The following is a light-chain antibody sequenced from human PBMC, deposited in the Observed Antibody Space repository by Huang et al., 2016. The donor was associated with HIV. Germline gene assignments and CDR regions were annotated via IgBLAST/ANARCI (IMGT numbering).Light chain of an antibody. CDR2: DAS. CDR1: ESVRSY. Sequence: EIVLIQSPATLSLSPGERATLSCRASESVRSYLTWYQQKAGQAPRLLIYDASKRATCIPARFSGSGSGTDFTLTISSLEPEDFAVYFCQHRSNSGRITFGPGTKLQIK. CDR3: QHRSNSGRIT. J-gene: IGKJ3*01. V-gene: IGKV3-11*01.